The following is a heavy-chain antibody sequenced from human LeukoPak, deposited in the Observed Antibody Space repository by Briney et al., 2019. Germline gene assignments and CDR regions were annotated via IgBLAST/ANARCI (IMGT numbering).Heavy chain of an antibody. D-gene: IGHD6-19*01. J-gene: IGHJ4*02. CDR1: GFTFSSYG. CDR3: ATGTSGWYFPFDY. Sequence: PGGSLRLSCAASGFTFSSYGMHWVRQAPGKGLEWVAVIWYDGSNKYYADSVKGRFTISRDNSKNTLYLQMNSLRAEDTAVYYCATGTSGWYFPFDYWGQGTLVTVSS. CDR2: IWYDGSNK. V-gene: IGHV3-33*01.